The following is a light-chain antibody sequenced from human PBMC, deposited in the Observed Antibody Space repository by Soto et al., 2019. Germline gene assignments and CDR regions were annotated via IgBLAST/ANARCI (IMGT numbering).Light chain of an antibody. V-gene: IGKV3-11*01. Sequence: EILLTQSPDTLSSSPGERATLSCRASQSVTTYLAWYQQKPGQAPRLLIYDVSNRATGIPARFSGSGSGTDFPLTIGSQDPKDVEFYYCQQRSNWPWTLGKGT. J-gene: IGKJ2*02. CDR1: QSVTTY. CDR3: QQRSNWPWT. CDR2: DVS.